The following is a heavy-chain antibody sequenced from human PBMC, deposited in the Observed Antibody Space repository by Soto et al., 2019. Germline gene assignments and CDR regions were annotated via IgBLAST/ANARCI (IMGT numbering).Heavy chain of an antibody. CDR1: GFTFSSYA. J-gene: IGHJ4*02. Sequence: PGGSLRLSCAASGFTFSSYAMSWVRQAPGKGLEWVSAISGSGGSTYCADSVKGRFTISRDNSKNTLYLQMNSLRAEDTAVYYCAKAISVVVISFFDYWGQGTLVTVYS. CDR2: ISGSGGST. V-gene: IGHV3-23*01. CDR3: AKAISVVVISFFDY. D-gene: IGHD3-22*01.